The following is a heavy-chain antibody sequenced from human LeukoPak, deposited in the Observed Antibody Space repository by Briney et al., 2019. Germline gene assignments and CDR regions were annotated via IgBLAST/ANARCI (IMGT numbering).Heavy chain of an antibody. CDR2: ISAYNGNT. V-gene: IGHV1-18*01. J-gene: IGHJ6*02. D-gene: IGHD6-13*01. CDR1: GYTFTSYG. Sequence: GASVKVSCKASGYTFTSYGIIWVRQAPGQGLEWMGWISAYNGNTNYAQKLQGRVTMTTDTSTSTAYMELRSLRSDDTAVYYCARDHPGLAAAGILGNSLGMDVWGQGTTVTVSS. CDR3: ARDHPGLAAAGILGNSLGMDV.